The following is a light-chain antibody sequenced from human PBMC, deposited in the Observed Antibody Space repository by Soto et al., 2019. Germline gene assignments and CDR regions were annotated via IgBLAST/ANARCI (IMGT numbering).Light chain of an antibody. CDR3: QQYYRYPWT. J-gene: IGKJ1*01. CDR2: DAS. V-gene: IGKV1-5*01. Sequence: DXQMTQSPSTLSASVGDRVTITCRASQTINSFLAWYQQTPGKAPKLLIYDASSLQSGVPSRFSGGGSGTEFTLTISSLQPDDFATFHCQQYYRYPWTFGQGTKVDIK. CDR1: QTINSF.